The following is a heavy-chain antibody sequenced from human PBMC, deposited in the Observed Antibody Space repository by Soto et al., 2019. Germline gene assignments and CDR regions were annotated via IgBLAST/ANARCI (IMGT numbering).Heavy chain of an antibody. CDR3: ARRVPNLPSWFDP. J-gene: IGHJ5*02. CDR1: GGSISSGGYS. V-gene: IGHV4-30-2*01. CDR2: IYHSGST. Sequence: NPSETLSLTCAVSGGSISSGGYSWSWIRQPPGKGLEWIGYIYHSGSTYYNPSLKSRVTISVDRSKNQFSLKLSSVTAADTAVYYCARRVPNLPSWFDPWGQGTLVTVSS.